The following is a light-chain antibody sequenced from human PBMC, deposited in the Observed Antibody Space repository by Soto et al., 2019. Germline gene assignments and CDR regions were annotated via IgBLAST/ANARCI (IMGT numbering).Light chain of an antibody. CDR2: SSN. V-gene: IGLV1-44*01. J-gene: IGLJ1*01. Sequence: QSVLTQPPSASGTPGQRVTISCSGSSSNIGSNTVNWYQQLPGTAPKLLIYSSNQRPSGVRDRFSGSKSGTSASLAISGLQSEDEADYFCAAWDDSLNGPVFGTGTKLTVL. CDR1: SSNIGSNT. CDR3: AAWDDSLNGPV.